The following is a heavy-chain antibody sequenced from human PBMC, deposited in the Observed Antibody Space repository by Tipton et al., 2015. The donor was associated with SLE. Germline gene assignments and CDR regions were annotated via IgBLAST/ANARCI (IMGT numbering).Heavy chain of an antibody. CDR2: IFYSVST. CDR1: GDSIISGAYY. CDR3: ARVGAASGARYFDT. J-gene: IGHJ5*02. D-gene: IGHD3-16*01. Sequence: TLSLTCTVSGDSIISGAYYWSWVRQHPGRGLEWLAYIFYSVSTYYNPSLKSRLNISADRSNNQFSLKLTTVTAAYTAVYYWARVGAASGARYFDTWGQGMPGTVSS. V-gene: IGHV4-31*03.